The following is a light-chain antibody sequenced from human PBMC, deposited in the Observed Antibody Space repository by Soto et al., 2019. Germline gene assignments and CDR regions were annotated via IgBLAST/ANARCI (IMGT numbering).Light chain of an antibody. CDR2: DAS. Sequence: EIVLTQSPATLSLSPGERSTLSCRASQSVSSYLAWYQQKPGQAPRLLIYDASNMSTGIPATFSGSGSGKDFTLTISSLEPEDFAVYYCQQRSNWSPLTFGGGTKVEIK. CDR1: QSVSSY. V-gene: IGKV3-11*01. CDR3: QQRSNWSPLT. J-gene: IGKJ4*01.